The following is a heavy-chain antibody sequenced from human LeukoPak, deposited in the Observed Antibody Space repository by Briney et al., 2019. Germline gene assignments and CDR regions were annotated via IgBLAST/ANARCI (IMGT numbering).Heavy chain of an antibody. CDR2: ISGSADNT. CDR1: GFTFSSYA. Sequence: GRSLRLSCAASGFTFSSYAMSWVRQAPGRGLEWLSAISGSADNTYYADSVKGLLTISRDNSKNTLYLQMNSLRAEDTAVYYCATLVFDSSGYSYFDYWGPGTLVTVSS. CDR3: ATLVFDSSGYSYFDY. J-gene: IGHJ4*02. V-gene: IGHV3-23*01. D-gene: IGHD3-9*01.